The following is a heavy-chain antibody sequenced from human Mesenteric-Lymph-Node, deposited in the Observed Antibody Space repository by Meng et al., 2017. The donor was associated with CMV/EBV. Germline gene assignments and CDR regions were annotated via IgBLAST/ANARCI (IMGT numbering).Heavy chain of an antibody. CDR1: GGSFRCYY. J-gene: IGHJ4*02. Sequence: QVRVQGGGGGLVEPAETLPLTCGGWGGSFRCYYWSWIRQTPGKGLEWIGEINHSGSTNYNPSLKSGVTISVDTSKNQFSLKLSSVTAADTAVYYCARHQRWLKSEGGFNYWGQGTLVTVSS. CDR3: ARHQRWLKSEGGFNY. V-gene: IGHV4-34*01. CDR2: INHSGST. D-gene: IGHD4-23*01.